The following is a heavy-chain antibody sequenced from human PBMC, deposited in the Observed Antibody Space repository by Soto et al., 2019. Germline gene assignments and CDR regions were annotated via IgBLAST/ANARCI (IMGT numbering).Heavy chain of an antibody. CDR1: GYTFITFG. CDR2: ISPFAGYT. Sequence: QVQLVQSGAEVKEPGASVKVSCKASGYTFITFGLSWVRQAPGQGLEWMGWISPFAGYTDYAQNFQGRVTMTTDTSTNTAYMELRSLRSDDTAVYYCAGGSTPGPWTSDYWGQGTLVTVSS. V-gene: IGHV1-18*01. J-gene: IGHJ4*02. D-gene: IGHD2-2*01. CDR3: AGGSTPGPWTSDY.